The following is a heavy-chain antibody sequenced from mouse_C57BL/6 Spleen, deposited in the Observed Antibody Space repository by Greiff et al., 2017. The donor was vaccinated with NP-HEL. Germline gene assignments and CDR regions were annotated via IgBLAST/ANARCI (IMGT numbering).Heavy chain of an antibody. Sequence: VQLKESGPELVKPGASVKMSCKASGYTFTDYNMHWVKQSHGKSLEWIGYINPNNGGTSYNQKFKGKATLTVNKSSSTAYMELRSLTSEESAVYYCARRYGKGPWFAYWGQRTLVTVSA. J-gene: IGHJ3*01. CDR3: ARRYGKGPWFAY. V-gene: IGHV1-22*01. D-gene: IGHD2-1*01. CDR1: GYTFTDYN. CDR2: INPNNGGT.